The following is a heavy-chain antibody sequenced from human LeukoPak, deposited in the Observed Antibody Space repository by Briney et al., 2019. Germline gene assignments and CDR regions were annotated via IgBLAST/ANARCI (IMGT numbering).Heavy chain of an antibody. J-gene: IGHJ4*02. CDR2: INSDGSST. V-gene: IGHV3-74*01. CDR3: ARSAGYPPIFSTRLDY. D-gene: IGHD3-9*01. CDR1: GFTFSSYW. Sequence: GGSLRLSCAASGFTFSSYWMHWVRQAPGKGLVWVSRINSDGSSTSYADSVKGRFTISRDNAKNTLYLQMNSLRAEDTAVYYCARSAGYPPIFSTRLDYWGQGTLATVSS.